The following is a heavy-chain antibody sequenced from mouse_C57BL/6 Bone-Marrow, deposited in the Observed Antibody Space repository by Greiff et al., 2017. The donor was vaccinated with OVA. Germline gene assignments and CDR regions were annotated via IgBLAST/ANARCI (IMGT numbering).Heavy chain of an antibody. CDR2: INPSSGYP. V-gene: IGHV1-4*01. J-gene: IGHJ3*01. CDR3: AREDGNWFAY. Sequence: VQLQQSGAELARPGASVKMSCKASGYTFPSYTLHWVKQRPGRGLEWIGYINPSSGYPKYNQKFKDKATLTADKSSSTAYMQLSSLTSEDSAVYYCAREDGNWFAYWGQGTLVTVSA. CDR1: GYTFPSYT. D-gene: IGHD2-1*01.